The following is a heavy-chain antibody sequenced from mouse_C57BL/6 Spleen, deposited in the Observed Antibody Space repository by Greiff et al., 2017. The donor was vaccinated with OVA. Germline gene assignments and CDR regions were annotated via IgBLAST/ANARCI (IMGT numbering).Heavy chain of an antibody. CDR1: GFTFSNYW. J-gene: IGHJ3*01. CDR3: EGFGY. D-gene: IGHD3-3*01. Sequence: EVKLQESGGVLVQPGGSMKLSCVASGFTFSNYWMNWVRQSPEKGLEWVAQIKLKSDNYATHYAESVKGRFTISRDDSKSSVYLQMNNLRAEDTGIYYCEGFGYWGQGTLVTVSA. V-gene: IGHV6-3*01. CDR2: IKLKSDNYAT.